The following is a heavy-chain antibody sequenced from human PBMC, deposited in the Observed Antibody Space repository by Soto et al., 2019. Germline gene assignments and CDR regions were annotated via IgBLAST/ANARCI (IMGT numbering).Heavy chain of an antibody. D-gene: IGHD6-6*01. CDR1: GGSLSSYY. CDR3: ARSHIVPRLFIDPYDS. V-gene: IGHV4-59*08. J-gene: IGHJ4*02. Sequence: SETLSLTCVVSGGSLSSYYWSWIRQPPGKGLEWIGYIYYSGSTNYNPSLKSRVTISVDTSKNKFSLKLSSVTAADTAVYYCARSHIVPRLFIDPYDSWGQGTLVTVSS. CDR2: IYYSGST.